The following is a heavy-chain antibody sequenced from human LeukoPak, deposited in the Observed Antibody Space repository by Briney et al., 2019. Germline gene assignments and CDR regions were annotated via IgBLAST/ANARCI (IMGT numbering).Heavy chain of an antibody. CDR1: GFTFSHFA. V-gene: IGHV3-30*03. J-gene: IGHJ4*02. D-gene: IGHD3-10*01. CDR2: ISYDGKKN. Sequence: GRSLRLSCAASGFTFSHFAMHWVRQAPGKGLEWVAVISYDGKKNYYADSVKGRFTLTRDDSANTLYLQMNSLRAEDTAVYYCVRGSKIWGVLPEGEFDYWGQGALVTVSS. CDR3: VRGSKIWGVLPEGEFDY.